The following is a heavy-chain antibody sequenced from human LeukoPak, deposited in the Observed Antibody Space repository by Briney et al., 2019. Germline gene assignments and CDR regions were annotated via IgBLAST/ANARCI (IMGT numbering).Heavy chain of an antibody. CDR3: ARHGSGITIFGVVPHFDY. CDR2: IYPGDSDT. D-gene: IGHD3-3*01. V-gene: IGHV5-51*01. J-gene: IGHJ4*02. Sequence: GESLKISCKGSGYSFTSYWIGWVRQMPGKGLEWMGIIYPGDSDTRYSPSFQGQFTISADKSISTAYLQWSSLKASDTAMYYCARHGSGITIFGVVPHFDYWGQGTLVTVSS. CDR1: GYSFTSYW.